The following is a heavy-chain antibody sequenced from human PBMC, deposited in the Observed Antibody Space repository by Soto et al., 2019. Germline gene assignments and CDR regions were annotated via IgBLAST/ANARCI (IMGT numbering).Heavy chain of an antibody. V-gene: IGHV4-38-2*02. CDR2: VYHGVTA. CDR3: AKWFDSGGYATPL. D-gene: IGHD3-22*01. Sequence: SETLSLTCTVSGFSINNAYYWWFIRQPPGKGLDWIGTVYHGVTAFYNPSLKSRASISVDSSKNQFSLNLTSVTAADTAVYYCAKWFDSGGYATPLWGQGTLVTVSS. J-gene: IGHJ4*02. CDR1: GFSINNAYY.